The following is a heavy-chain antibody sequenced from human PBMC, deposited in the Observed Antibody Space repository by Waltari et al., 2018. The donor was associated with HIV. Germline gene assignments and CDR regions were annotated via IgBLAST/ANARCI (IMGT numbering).Heavy chain of an antibody. V-gene: IGHV3-30*18. CDR1: GFTFNTYG. D-gene: IGHD2-8*01. CDR2: VSYDGTTK. J-gene: IGHJ4*02. Sequence: QVQLVESGGGVVQPGRSLRLSCAASGFTFNTYGMHWVRQAPGKGLDWVAAVSYDGTTKVYGDSVNGRFTISRDNSKSTVYLQMNSLRPEDTAMYYCAKGHCTPAGCTSGPLHWGRGTQVTVSS. CDR3: AKGHCTPAGCTSGPLH.